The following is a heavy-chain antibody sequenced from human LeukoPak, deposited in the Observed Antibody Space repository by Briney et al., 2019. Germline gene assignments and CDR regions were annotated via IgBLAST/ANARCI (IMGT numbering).Heavy chain of an antibody. CDR2: INHSGST. CDR1: GGSFSGYY. Sequence: SETLSLTCAVYGGSFSGYYWSWIRQPPGKGLEWIGEINHSGSTNYNPSLKSRVTISVDTSKNQFSLKLSSVTAADTAVYYCAREGRYYDSSGYYYDYWGQGTLVTVSS. V-gene: IGHV4-34*01. J-gene: IGHJ4*02. D-gene: IGHD3-22*01. CDR3: AREGRYYDSSGYYYDY.